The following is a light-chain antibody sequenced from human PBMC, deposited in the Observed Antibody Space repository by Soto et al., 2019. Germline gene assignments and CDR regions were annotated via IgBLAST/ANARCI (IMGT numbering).Light chain of an antibody. CDR2: SDN. Sequence: QPVLTQSPSASGTPGQRVSISCSGSTSNIGTHTVNWYQHVPGTAPKLLIYSDNQRPSAVPGRFSGSKSGTSASLAISGLLSDDEADYYCATWDDSLNVVFGGGTQLTVL. CDR3: ATWDDSLNVV. V-gene: IGLV1-44*01. J-gene: IGLJ2*01. CDR1: TSNIGTHT.